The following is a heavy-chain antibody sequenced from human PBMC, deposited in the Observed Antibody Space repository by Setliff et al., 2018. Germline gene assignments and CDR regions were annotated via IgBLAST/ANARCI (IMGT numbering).Heavy chain of an antibody. CDR3: ARNWVTAQHYYYGMDV. V-gene: IGHV3-7*01. CDR2: IKQDGSEK. J-gene: IGHJ6*02. Sequence: PGGSLRLSCAASGFSLSSYWMSWVRQAPGKGLEWVANIKQDGSEKYYVDSVKGRFTISRDNSKNTLYLQMDSLRAEDTAVYYCARNWVTAQHYYYGMDVWGQGTTVTVSS. D-gene: IGHD2-21*02. CDR1: GFSLSSYW.